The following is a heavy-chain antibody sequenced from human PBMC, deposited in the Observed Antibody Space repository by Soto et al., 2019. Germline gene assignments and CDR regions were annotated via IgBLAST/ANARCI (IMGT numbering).Heavy chain of an antibody. CDR3: ARDVGSGSKLSDYFQH. CDR1: GYTFTSYG. Sequence: QVQLVQSGAEVKKPGASVKVSCKASGYTFTSYGISWVRQAPGQGLEWMGWISAYNGNTNYAQKLQGRVTMTTDTXTXXAYMELRSLRSDDTAVYYCARDVGSGSKLSDYFQHWGQGTLVTVSS. J-gene: IGHJ1*01. CDR2: ISAYNGNT. V-gene: IGHV1-18*01. D-gene: IGHD1-26*01.